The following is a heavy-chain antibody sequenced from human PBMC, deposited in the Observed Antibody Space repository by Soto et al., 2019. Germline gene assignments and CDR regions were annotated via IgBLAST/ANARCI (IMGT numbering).Heavy chain of an antibody. CDR2: ISGYNNNK. D-gene: IGHD6-13*01. CDR1: GYTFTSYG. V-gene: IGHV1-18*01. CDR3: ARVGAIAPAEGDY. J-gene: IGHJ4*02. Sequence: QIQLVQSGTEVREAGASVKVSCQASGYTFTSYGIIWVRQAPGQGLELMGWISGYNNNKNYAQKYQARVTMTTDTSTRTAYMELRSLRSDATAVYYCARVGAIAPAEGDYWGQGTLVTVSS.